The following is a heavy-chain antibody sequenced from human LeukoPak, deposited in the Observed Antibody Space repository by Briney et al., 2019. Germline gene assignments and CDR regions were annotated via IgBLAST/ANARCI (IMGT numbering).Heavy chain of an antibody. CDR2: IYYSGTT. CDR1: GGSISSGGYY. CDR3: ARLGNCSGGSCYRWLDP. D-gene: IGHD2-15*01. J-gene: IGHJ5*02. Sequence: RASQTLSLTCTVSGGSISSGGYYWSWIRQYPGKGLEWIGYIYYSGTTYYNPSLKSRLTISVDSSRKQFSLTLTSVTAADTAIYYCARLGNCSGGSCYRWLDPWGQGTLVAVSS. V-gene: IGHV4-31*03.